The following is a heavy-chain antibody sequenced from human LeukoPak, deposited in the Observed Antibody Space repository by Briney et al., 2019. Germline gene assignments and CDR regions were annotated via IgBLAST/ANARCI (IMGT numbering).Heavy chain of an antibody. CDR1: GGSISSGGYY. Sequence: SETLSLTCTVSGGSISSGGYYWSWIRQHPGKGLEWIGYIYYSGSTYYNPSLKSRVTISVDTSKNQFSLKLSSVTAADTAVYYCAREGYYDSSGYYPIDYWDQGTLVTVSS. V-gene: IGHV4-31*03. CDR3: AREGYYDSSGYYPIDY. D-gene: IGHD3-22*01. CDR2: IYYSGST. J-gene: IGHJ4*02.